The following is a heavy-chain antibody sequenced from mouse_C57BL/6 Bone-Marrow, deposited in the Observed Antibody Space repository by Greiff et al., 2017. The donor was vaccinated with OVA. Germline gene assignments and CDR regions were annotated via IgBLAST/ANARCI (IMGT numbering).Heavy chain of an antibody. V-gene: IGHV1-64*01. J-gene: IGHJ2*01. CDR2: IHPNSGST. D-gene: IGHD1-1*01. Sequence: QVQLQQPGAELVKPGASVKLSCKASGYTFTSYWMHWVKQRPGQGLEWIGMIHPNSGSTNYNEKFKSKATLTVDKSSSTAYMQLSSLTSEDSAVYNCAREPPKYYGSTLTPDDGDWGQGTTLTVSS. CDR3: AREPPKYYGSTLTPDDGD. CDR1: GYTFTSYW.